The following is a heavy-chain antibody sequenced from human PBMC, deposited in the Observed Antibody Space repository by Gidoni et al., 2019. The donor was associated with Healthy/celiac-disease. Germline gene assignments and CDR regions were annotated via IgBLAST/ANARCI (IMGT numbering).Heavy chain of an antibody. CDR3: ARGKGYSYGPRHYYFDY. Sequence: PSETLSLTCAVYGGSFSGYYWSWIRQPPGKGLEWIGEINHSGSTNYNPSRKSRVTISVDTSKNQLSLKLSSVTAADTAVYYCARGKGYSYGPRHYYFDYWGQGTLVTVSS. J-gene: IGHJ4*02. D-gene: IGHD5-18*01. CDR2: INHSGST. V-gene: IGHV4-34*01. CDR1: GGSFSGYY.